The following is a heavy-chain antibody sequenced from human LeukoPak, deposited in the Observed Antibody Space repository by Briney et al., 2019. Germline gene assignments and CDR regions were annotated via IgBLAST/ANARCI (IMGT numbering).Heavy chain of an antibody. CDR1: GFTFSSYA. CDR2: ISGSGGST. Sequence: GGSLRLSCAASGFTFSSYAMSWVRQAPGKGLEWVSAISGSGGSTYYADSLRGRFTISRDNAKNSLYLQMNSLRAEDTAVYYCARGDDILTGYAPPFNWGQGTLVTVSS. CDR3: ARGDDILTGYAPPFN. V-gene: IGHV3-23*01. D-gene: IGHD3-9*01. J-gene: IGHJ4*02.